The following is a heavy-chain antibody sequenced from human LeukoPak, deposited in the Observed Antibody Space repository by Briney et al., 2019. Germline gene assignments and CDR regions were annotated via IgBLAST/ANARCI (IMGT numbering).Heavy chain of an antibody. D-gene: IGHD6-13*01. J-gene: IGHJ5*02. CDR1: GESFSGYY. Sequence: LEALSLSCADSGESFSGYYWSWIRQPPGKGLEWIGEINHSGRTNYNPSPKSRVTISVDTSKNQFSLKLSSVTAADTAVYYCARGTKQQLAPWGQGTLVTVSS. CDR2: INHSGRT. CDR3: ARGTKQQLAP. V-gene: IGHV4-34*01.